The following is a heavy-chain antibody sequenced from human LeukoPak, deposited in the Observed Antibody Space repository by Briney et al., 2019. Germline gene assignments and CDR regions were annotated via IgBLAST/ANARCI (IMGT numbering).Heavy chain of an antibody. CDR2: MRSRARGGTT. CDR3: AAIGESMISAVILGFPIDY. CDR1: GGTLGAYG. V-gene: IGHV3-49*04. J-gene: IGHJ4*02. Sequence: PGGSLRLSCTGFGGTLGAYGMSWVRQAPGKGLEWLGFMRSRARGGTTEYAASVKGRFIVLRDDSKNIAYLQMNSLKTEDTAVSVSAAIGESMISAVILGFPIDYWGQGTPVTVSS. D-gene: IGHD3-10*01.